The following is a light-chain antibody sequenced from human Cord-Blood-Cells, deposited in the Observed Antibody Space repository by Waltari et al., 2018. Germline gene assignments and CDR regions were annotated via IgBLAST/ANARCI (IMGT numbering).Light chain of an antibody. Sequence: QSVLTQPPSAFGIPGQRVTIYCSGSCSKLGSNTVNWHKKLLGTAPNLRIYSNSQRPSGVPDRFSGSKSGTSASLAISGLQSEDEADYYCAAWDDSLNGPVFGGGTKLTVL. CDR3: AAWDDSLNGPV. CDR1: CSKLGSNT. CDR2: SNS. V-gene: IGLV1-44*01. J-gene: IGLJ3*02.